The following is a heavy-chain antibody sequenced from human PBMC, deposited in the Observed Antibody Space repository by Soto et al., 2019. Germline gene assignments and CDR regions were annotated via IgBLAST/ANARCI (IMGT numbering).Heavy chain of an antibody. Sequence: SETLSLTCTVSGDSISSGDYSWGWIRQPPGKGLEWIGYIYRSGSAYYNPSLKSRVTISIERSMSQFSLKMTSVTAADTAMYYCARDLGDNSGWAAFDIWGQGTMVTVSS. CDR2: IYRSGSA. CDR3: ARDLGDNSGWAAFDI. D-gene: IGHD6-19*01. V-gene: IGHV4-30-2*01. J-gene: IGHJ3*02. CDR1: GDSISSGDYS.